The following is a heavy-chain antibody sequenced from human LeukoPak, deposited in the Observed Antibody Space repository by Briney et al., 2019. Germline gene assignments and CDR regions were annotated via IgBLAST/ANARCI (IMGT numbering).Heavy chain of an antibody. Sequence: GGSLRLSCAASGFTFSSYAMSWVRQAPGKGLEWVSGISGSGGITYYADSVKGRFTISRDKSKNTLYLQMNSLRAEDTAVYYCAKGIAAAGTHAFDIWGQGTMVTVSS. V-gene: IGHV3-23*01. CDR2: ISGSGGIT. CDR1: GFTFSSYA. J-gene: IGHJ3*02. CDR3: AKGIAAAGTHAFDI. D-gene: IGHD6-13*01.